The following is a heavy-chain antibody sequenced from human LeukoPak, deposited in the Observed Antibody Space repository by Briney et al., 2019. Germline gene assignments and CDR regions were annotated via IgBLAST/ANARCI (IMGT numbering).Heavy chain of an antibody. Sequence: GGSLRLSCAASGFTFSSYAMHWVRQAPGKGLEWVAVIWYDGSNKYYADSVKGRFTISRDNSKNTLYLQMNSLRAEDTAVYYCARDGHSNYILDVWGQGTTVTVSS. CDR3: ARDGHSNYILDV. CDR2: IWYDGSNK. D-gene: IGHD4-11*01. V-gene: IGHV3-33*08. J-gene: IGHJ6*02. CDR1: GFTFSSYA.